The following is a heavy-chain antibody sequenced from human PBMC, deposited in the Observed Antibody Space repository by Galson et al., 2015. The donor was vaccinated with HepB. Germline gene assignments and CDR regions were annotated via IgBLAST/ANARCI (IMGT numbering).Heavy chain of an antibody. CDR3: SGRRKWYGREI. V-gene: IGHV3-23*01. CDR2: LRRTGDGV. CDR1: GLTFTSLA. D-gene: IGHD2-15*01. J-gene: IGHJ6*02. Sequence: FLRLHCAASGLTFTSLALNRLRQDRGPGPQGLAVLRRTGDGVHYADSVKGRFTISRDNSKKTVYLQMERLGAEDTVVYYCSGRRKWYGREILGQGTSLTVSS.